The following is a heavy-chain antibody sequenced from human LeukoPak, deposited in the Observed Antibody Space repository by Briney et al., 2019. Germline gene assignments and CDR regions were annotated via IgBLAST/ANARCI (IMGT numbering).Heavy chain of an antibody. CDR1: GFTFSSYS. D-gene: IGHD3-3*01. Sequence: GGSLRLSCAASGFTFSSYSMNWVRQAPGKGLEWVSSISSSSSYIYYADSVKGRFTISRDNAKNSLYLQMNSLRAEDTAVYYCARPIFGVVIGFDYWGQGTLVTVSS. J-gene: IGHJ4*02. CDR2: ISSSSSYI. CDR3: ARPIFGVVIGFDY. V-gene: IGHV3-21*01.